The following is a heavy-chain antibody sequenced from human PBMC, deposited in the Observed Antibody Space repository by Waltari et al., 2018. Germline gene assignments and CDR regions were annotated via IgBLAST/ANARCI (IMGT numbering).Heavy chain of an antibody. CDR2: IRSKAYGGTT. J-gene: IGHJ4*02. D-gene: IGHD6-13*01. CDR3: TRDRWSSSTAYYFDY. V-gene: IGHV3-49*03. Sequence: EVQLVESGGGLVQPGRSLRLSCTASGFTFGAYAMSWFRQAPGKGLEWVGFIRSKAYGGTTEYAASVKGRFTISRDDSKSIADLQMNSLKTEDTAVYYCTRDRWSSSTAYYFDYWGQGTLVTVSS. CDR1: GFTFGAYA.